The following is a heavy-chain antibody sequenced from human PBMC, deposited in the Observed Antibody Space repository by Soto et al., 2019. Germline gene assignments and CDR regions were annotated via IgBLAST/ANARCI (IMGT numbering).Heavy chain of an antibody. V-gene: IGHV1-69*04. Sequence: ASVKVPCKASGCTFSSYTISWVRQSPGQGLEWMGRIIPILGIANYAQKFQGRVTITADKSTSTAYMELSSLRSEDTAVYYCARDQTVYSSSWHKITWFDPWGQGTLVTLSS. CDR3: ARDQTVYSSSWHKITWFDP. CDR2: IIPILGIA. D-gene: IGHD6-13*01. CDR1: GCTFSSYT. J-gene: IGHJ5*02.